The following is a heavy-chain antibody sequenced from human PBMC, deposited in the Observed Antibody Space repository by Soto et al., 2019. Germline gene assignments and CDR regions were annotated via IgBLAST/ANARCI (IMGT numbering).Heavy chain of an antibody. CDR1: GYTFTSYD. Sequence: ASVKVSCKASGYTFTSYDINWVRQATGQGLEWMGWMNPNSGNTGYAQKFQGRVTMTRNTSISTAYMELSSLRSEDTAVYYCARSPYSYGTKYYYMDVRGKGTTVTVS. D-gene: IGHD5-18*01. J-gene: IGHJ6*03. V-gene: IGHV1-8*01. CDR2: MNPNSGNT. CDR3: ARSPYSYGTKYYYMDV.